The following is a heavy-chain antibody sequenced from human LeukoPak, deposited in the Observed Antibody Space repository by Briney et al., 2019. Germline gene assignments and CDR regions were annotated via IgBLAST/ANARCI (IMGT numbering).Heavy chain of an antibody. Sequence: SETLSLTCTVSGGSISSGSFYWSWIRQPAGKGLEWIGRIYTSGSTNYNPSLKSRVTISVDTSKNQFSLKLSSVTAADTAVYYCASGSGSYKEDAFDIWGQGTMVTVSP. D-gene: IGHD1-26*01. CDR2: IYTSGST. CDR3: ASGSGSYKEDAFDI. J-gene: IGHJ3*02. CDR1: GGSISSGSFY. V-gene: IGHV4-61*02.